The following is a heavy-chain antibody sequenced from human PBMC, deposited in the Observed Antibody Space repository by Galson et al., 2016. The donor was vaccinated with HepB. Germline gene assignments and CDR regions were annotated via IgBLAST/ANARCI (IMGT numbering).Heavy chain of an antibody. CDR2: ISYDEGNK. D-gene: IGHD2-8*02. CDR3: ARDRRHSPTGEFVAMMYYYYGMDV. J-gene: IGHJ6*02. CDR1: GFTFSSYW. Sequence: SLRLSCAASGFTFSSYWMVWVRQAPGEGLEWVAVISYDEGNKYYPDSVKVRITIPRDISKNTQYLHMNSLRAEDTAVYYCARDRRHSPTGEFVAMMYYYYGMDVWGQGTTVTVSS. V-gene: IGHV3-30*03.